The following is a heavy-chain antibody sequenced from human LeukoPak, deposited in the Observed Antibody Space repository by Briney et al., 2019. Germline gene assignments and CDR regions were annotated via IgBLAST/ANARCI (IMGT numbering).Heavy chain of an antibody. V-gene: IGHV3-23*01. CDR2: ISGSGGST. D-gene: IGHD2-15*01. Sequence: GGSLRLSCAASGFTFSSYAMSWVRQAPGKGLEWVSSISGSGGSTYYADYVKGRFTISRDNSKNTLDLQMNSLRAEDTAVYYCAKSSLVTPYDYWGQGTLVSVSS. J-gene: IGHJ4*02. CDR1: GFTFSSYA. CDR3: AKSSLVTPYDY.